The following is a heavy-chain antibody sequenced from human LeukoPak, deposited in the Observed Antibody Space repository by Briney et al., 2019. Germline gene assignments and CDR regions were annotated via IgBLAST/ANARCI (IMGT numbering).Heavy chain of an antibody. CDR1: GFTFSSYW. Sequence: GGSLRLSCAASGFTFSSYWMSWVRQAPGKGLEWVANIKQDGSEKYVDSVKGRFTISRDNAKNSLYLQMNSLGAEDTAVYSCARDKTRGLGYSYSKSGTYFDYWGQGTLVTVSS. CDR2: IKQDGSEK. J-gene: IGHJ4*02. D-gene: IGHD5-18*01. V-gene: IGHV3-7*01. CDR3: ARDKTRGLGYSYSKSGTYFDY.